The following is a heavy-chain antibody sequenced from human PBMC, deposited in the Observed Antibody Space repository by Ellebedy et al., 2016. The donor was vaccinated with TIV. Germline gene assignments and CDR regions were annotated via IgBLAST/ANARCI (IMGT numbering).Heavy chain of an antibody. D-gene: IGHD2-15*01. J-gene: IGHJ4*02. CDR2: LTFDGKNT. Sequence: GESLKISCAASGFTITAHGMTWVRQAPGKGLEWVSSLTFDGKNTFYANSVKGRFTISRDSSKTTLYLQLNSLTPEDTALYYCARGSFAPDYWGRGTLVTVSS. V-gene: IGHV3-23*01. CDR3: ARGSFAPDY. CDR1: GFTITAHG.